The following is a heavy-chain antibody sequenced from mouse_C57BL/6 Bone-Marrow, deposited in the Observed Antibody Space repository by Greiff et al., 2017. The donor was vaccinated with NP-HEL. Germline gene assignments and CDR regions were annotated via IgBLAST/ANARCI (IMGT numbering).Heavy chain of an antibody. J-gene: IGHJ4*01. CDR1: GYTFTDYY. CDR3: ANTVVEDYYAMDY. D-gene: IGHD1-1*01. CDR2: INPNNGGT. Sequence: VQLQQSGPELVKPGASVKISCKASGYTFTDYYMNWVKQSHGKSLEWIGDINPNNGGTSYNQKFKGKATLTVDKSSSTAYMELRSLTSEDSAVYYCANTVVEDYYAMDYWGQGTSVTVSS. V-gene: IGHV1-26*01.